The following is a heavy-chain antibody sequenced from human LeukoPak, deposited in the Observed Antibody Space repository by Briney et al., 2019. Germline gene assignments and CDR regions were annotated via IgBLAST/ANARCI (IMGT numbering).Heavy chain of an antibody. Sequence: ASVKVSCTASGYTFTSYGISWVRQAPGQGLEWMGWISAYNGNTNYAQNLQGRVTMTTDTSTSTAYLELRSLGSDDTAVYFCARGTRSRSSYFEYWGQGPLDSVS. D-gene: IGHD6-13*01. CDR1: GYTFTSYG. CDR3: ARGTRSRSSYFEY. J-gene: IGHJ4*02. V-gene: IGHV1-18*04. CDR2: ISAYNGNT.